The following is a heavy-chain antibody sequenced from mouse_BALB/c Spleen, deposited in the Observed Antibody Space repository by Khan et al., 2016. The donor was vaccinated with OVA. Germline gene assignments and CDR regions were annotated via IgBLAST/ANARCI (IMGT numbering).Heavy chain of an antibody. V-gene: IGHV1-4*01. CDR2: IIPSTDYT. Sequence: VQLQQSGAELARPGASVKMSCKASGYTFTTYTIHWVKQRPGQGLEWIGYIIPSTDYTTYNQKFKDKATLTADKSSSTAYMHLSSLTSDDSAVYYCAKEGAYYRSDGWFAYWGQGTLVTVSA. CDR1: GYTFTTYT. CDR3: AKEGAYYRSDGWFAY. J-gene: IGHJ3*01. D-gene: IGHD2-14*01.